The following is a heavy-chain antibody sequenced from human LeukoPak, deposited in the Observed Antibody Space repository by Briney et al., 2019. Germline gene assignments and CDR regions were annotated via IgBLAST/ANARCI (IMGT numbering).Heavy chain of an antibody. J-gene: IGHJ4*02. CDR3: ARGSAVAAISHFDY. D-gene: IGHD6-19*01. V-gene: IGHV3-7*02. CDR1: EFPLSSFW. Sequence: GGSLSLSCAASEFPLSSFWTGWVRQAPGKGLEWVAHIKQDGSGKYYVDSVKGRFTISRDNAKNSLYLQMSSLRAEDTAVYYCARGSAVAAISHFDYWGQGTLVTVSS. CDR2: IKQDGSGK.